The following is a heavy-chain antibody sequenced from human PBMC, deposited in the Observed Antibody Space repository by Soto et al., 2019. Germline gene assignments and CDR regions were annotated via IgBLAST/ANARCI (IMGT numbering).Heavy chain of an antibody. Sequence: QVQLVESGGGVVQPERSLRLSCAASGFTFSSYGMHWFRQAPGKGLEWVAVISYDGSNKYYADSVKGRFTISRDNSKNTLYLQMNSLRAEDTAVYYCAKGASGWGLNWFDPWGQGTLVTVSS. CDR2: ISYDGSNK. V-gene: IGHV3-30*18. CDR3: AKGASGWGLNWFDP. CDR1: GFTFSSYG. J-gene: IGHJ5*02. D-gene: IGHD6-19*01.